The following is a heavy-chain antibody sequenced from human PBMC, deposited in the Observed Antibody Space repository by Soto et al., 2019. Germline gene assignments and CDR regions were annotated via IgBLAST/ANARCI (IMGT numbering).Heavy chain of an antibody. V-gene: IGHV4-39*01. CDR2: IFYRGNT. Sequence: SSETLSLTCTVSGGSVRGSLYYWGWIRQTPGKGLEWIGNIFYRGNTYHNPSLKSRVTISVDTSKNQFSLRLSSVTAADTAVYYCARRVMGNIWYFDYWGQGTLVTVSS. CDR1: GGSVRGSLYY. CDR3: ARRVMGNIWYFDY. J-gene: IGHJ4*02. D-gene: IGHD2-21*01.